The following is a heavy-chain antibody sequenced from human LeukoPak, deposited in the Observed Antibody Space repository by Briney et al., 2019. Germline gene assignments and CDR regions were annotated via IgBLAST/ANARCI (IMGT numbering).Heavy chain of an antibody. V-gene: IGHV4-34*01. J-gene: IGHJ4*02. CDR3: ARGLDYGDYQYYFDY. CDR1: GGSFSGYY. Sequence: TSETLSLTCAVYGGSFSGYYWSWIRQPPGKGLEWIGEINHSGSTNYDPSLKSRVTISVDTSKNQFSLKLSSVTAADTAVYYCARGLDYGDYQYYFDYWGQGTLVTVSS. CDR2: INHSGST. D-gene: IGHD4-17*01.